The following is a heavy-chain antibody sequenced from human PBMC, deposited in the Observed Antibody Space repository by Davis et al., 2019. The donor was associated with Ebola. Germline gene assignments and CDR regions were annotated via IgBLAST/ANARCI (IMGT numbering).Heavy chain of an antibody. Sequence: ASVKVSCKASGYTFTGYYMHWVRQAPGQGLEWMGWINAGNGNTKYSQKFQGRVTITRDTSASTAYMELRSLRSADTAVYYCARDGISVVVDRGMDVWGKGTTVTVSS. CDR3: ARDGISVVVDRGMDV. CDR1: GYTFTGYY. J-gene: IGHJ6*04. CDR2: INAGNGNT. V-gene: IGHV1/OR15-3*02. D-gene: IGHD2-2*01.